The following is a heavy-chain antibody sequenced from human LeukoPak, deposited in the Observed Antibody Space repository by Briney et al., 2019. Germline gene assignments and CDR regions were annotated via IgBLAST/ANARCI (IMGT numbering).Heavy chain of an antibody. D-gene: IGHD3-10*01. CDR2: MNPNSGNT. CDR1: GYTFTSYE. CDR3: AREGTQSDAFDI. J-gene: IGHJ3*02. Sequence: ASVTVSCKASGYTFTSYEINWVRQATGQGLEWMGWMNPNSGNTVYAQKFQGRVNMAKNTSISTAYMELSSLRSEYTAVYYCAREGTQSDAFDIWGQGTMVTVSS. V-gene: IGHV1-8*01.